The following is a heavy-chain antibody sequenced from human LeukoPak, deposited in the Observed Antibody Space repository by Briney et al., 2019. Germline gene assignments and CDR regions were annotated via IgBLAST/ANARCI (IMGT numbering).Heavy chain of an antibody. V-gene: IGHV3-21*01. CDR1: GFTFSSYS. D-gene: IGHD3-10*01. J-gene: IGHJ4*02. CDR3: ARVRVGIGELFDY. CDR2: ISSSSSYI. Sequence: GGSLRLSCAASGFTFSSYSMNWVRQAPGKGLEWVSSISSSSSYIYYADSVKGRFTISRDNAKNSLYLQMNSLRAEDTAVYYCARVRVGIGELFDYWGQGTLVTVSS.